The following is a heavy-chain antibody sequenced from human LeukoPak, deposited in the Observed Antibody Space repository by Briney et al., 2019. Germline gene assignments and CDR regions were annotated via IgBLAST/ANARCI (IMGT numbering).Heavy chain of an antibody. J-gene: IGHJ4*02. CDR3: ASIPSYRCY. V-gene: IGHV3-48*01. Sequence: PGGSLRLSCAASGFTFSSYSMNWVRQAPGKGLEWVSYISSSSSTIYYADSVKGRYTNSRDNAKNSRYLKMNSVRAEDTAVYYCASIPSYRCYWGQGTLVTVSS. CDR1: GFTFSSYS. D-gene: IGHD1-14*01. CDR2: ISSSSSTI.